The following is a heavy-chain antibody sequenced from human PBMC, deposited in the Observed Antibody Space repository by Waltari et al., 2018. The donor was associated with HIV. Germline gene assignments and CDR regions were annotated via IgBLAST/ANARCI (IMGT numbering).Heavy chain of an antibody. V-gene: IGHV3-74*01. CDR3: TRDDPGPTPIDF. CDR1: GFSFNNYW. Sequence: EVQLAESRGGLVQPGGSLRLSCLASGFSFNNYWMHWVRQAPGKGLIWVEQNGPDEANVRYSDSVKGRFIISTDNAKNALYLQKNSLRAEDTAVYYCTRDDPGPTPIDFWGQGTLVTVSP. CDR2: NGPDEANV. J-gene: IGHJ4*02.